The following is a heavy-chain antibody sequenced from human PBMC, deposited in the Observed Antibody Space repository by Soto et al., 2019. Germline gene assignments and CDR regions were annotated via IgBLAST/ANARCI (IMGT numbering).Heavy chain of an antibody. CDR3: ARDRSVVVPAAAFDY. V-gene: IGHV4-59*01. Sequence: PSETLSLTCTVSGGSISSYYWSRIRQPPGKGLEWIGYIYYSGSTNYNPSLKSRVTISVDTSKNQFSLKLSSVTAADTAVYYCARDRSVVVPAAAFDYWGQGTLVTVSS. CDR2: IYYSGST. J-gene: IGHJ4*02. D-gene: IGHD2-2*01. CDR1: GGSISSYY.